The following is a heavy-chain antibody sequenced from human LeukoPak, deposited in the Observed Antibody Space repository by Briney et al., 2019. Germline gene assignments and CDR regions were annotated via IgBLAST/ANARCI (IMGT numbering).Heavy chain of an antibody. CDR1: GYIFSSYW. CDR2: IYPSDSDT. J-gene: IGHJ4*02. Sequence: HGESLKISCKGSGYIFSSYWIGWVRQMPGEGLEWMGIIYPSDSDTRYSPSFQGQVTISADKSISIAYLQWSSLRASDTAMYYCARHQYYYDTRGYYIDYWGQGTLVTVSS. CDR3: ARHQYYYDTRGYYIDY. D-gene: IGHD3-22*01. V-gene: IGHV5-51*01.